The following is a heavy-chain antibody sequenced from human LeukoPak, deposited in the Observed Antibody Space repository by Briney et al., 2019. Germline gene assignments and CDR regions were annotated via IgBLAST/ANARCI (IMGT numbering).Heavy chain of an antibody. Sequence: TGGSLRLSCEASGFTFSNYWMTWVRQAPGKGLEWVANIKQDGSKKYYVDSVKGRFTVSRDNAKQSLYPQMNSLRAEDTAVYYCARGSGWTDYWGQGTLVTVSS. CDR1: GFTFSNYW. V-gene: IGHV3-7*01. D-gene: IGHD6-19*01. J-gene: IGHJ4*02. CDR2: IKQDGSKK. CDR3: ARGSGWTDY.